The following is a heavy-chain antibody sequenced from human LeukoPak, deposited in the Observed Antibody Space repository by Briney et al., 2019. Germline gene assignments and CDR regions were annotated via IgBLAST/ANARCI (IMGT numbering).Heavy chain of an antibody. V-gene: IGHV3-7*01. J-gene: IGHJ5*02. CDR3: ARAMEITIFTTFDP. CDR2: IKQDGSEK. D-gene: IGHD3-9*01. Sequence: GGSLRLSCAASGFTFSSYWMSWVRQAPGKGLEWVANIKQDGSEKYYVDSVKGRLTISRDNAKNPLYLQMNSLRAEDTAVYYCARAMEITIFTTFDPWGQGTLVTVSS. CDR1: GFTFSSYW.